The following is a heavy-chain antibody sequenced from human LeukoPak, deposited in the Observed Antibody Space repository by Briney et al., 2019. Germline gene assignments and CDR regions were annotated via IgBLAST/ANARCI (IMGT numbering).Heavy chain of an antibody. J-gene: IGHJ4*02. V-gene: IGHV4-59*01. CDR2: VYYSGST. CDR1: GGSISSYY. CDR3: ARGSGWYFY. Sequence: PSETLSLTCTVSGGSISSYYWSWIRQPPGKGLEWIGYVYYSGSTNYNPSLKSRVTISVHTSNTQSSLNLNSVTAADTAVYYCARGSGWYFYWGQGTLVTVSS. D-gene: IGHD6-19*01.